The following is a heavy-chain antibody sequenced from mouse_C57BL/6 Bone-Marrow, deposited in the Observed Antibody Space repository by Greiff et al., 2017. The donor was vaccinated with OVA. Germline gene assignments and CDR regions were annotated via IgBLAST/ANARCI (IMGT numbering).Heavy chain of an antibody. V-gene: IGHV1-36*01. Sequence: VQLQQSGPVLVKPGASVKISCKASGFNIKDYYMHWVKQRPGKSLEWIGIVDPYNGGTSYNQKFKGKATLTVDTSSSTAYMELNSLTSEDSAVYYCAREGWLPWFAYWGQGTLVTVSA. CDR2: VDPYNGGT. J-gene: IGHJ3*01. CDR3: AREGWLPWFAY. CDR1: GFNIKDYY. D-gene: IGHD2-3*01.